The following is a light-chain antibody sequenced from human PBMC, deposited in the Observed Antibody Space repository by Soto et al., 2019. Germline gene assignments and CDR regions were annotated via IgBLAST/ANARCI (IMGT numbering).Light chain of an antibody. V-gene: IGKV3-15*01. J-gene: IGKJ1*01. CDR1: LSFSSD. CDR2: GAS. CDR3: QQYNTWHPKMA. Sequence: VVTQSPATLSVFPGEKATLSCRASLSFSSDLAWYQQRPGQAPRLLIYGASTRATGIPARFRGSGSGTEFRLTISSQQSEDFATYYCQQYNTWHPKMAFGRGTKVDIK.